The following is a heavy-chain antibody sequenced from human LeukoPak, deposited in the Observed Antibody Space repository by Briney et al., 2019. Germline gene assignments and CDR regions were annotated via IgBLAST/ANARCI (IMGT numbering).Heavy chain of an antibody. CDR3: ARNYNWNYYFDY. V-gene: IGHV4-39*07. Sequence: SETLSLTCTVSGGSISSSSYYWGWIRQPPGKGLEWIGSIYYSGSTYYNPSLKSRVTISVDTPKNQFSLKLSSVTAADTAVYYCARNYNWNYYFDYWGQGTLVTVSS. J-gene: IGHJ4*02. D-gene: IGHD1-7*01. CDR1: GGSISSSSYY. CDR2: IYYSGST.